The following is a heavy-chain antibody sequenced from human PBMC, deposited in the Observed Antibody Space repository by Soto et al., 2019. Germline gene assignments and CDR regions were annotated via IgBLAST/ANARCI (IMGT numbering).Heavy chain of an antibody. Sequence: GASVKVSCKASGGTFSSYTISWVRQAPGQGLEWMGRIVPILGIANYAQKFQGRVTITADKSTSTAYMELSSLRSEDTAVYYCARLETSRYCSSTSCQNWGQGTLVTVSS. CDR2: IVPILGIA. V-gene: IGHV1-69*02. D-gene: IGHD2-2*01. J-gene: IGHJ4*02. CDR3: ARLETSRYCSSTSCQN. CDR1: GGTFSSYT.